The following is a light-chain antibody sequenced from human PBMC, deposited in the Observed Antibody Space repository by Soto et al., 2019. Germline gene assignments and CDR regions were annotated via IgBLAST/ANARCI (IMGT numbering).Light chain of an antibody. J-gene: IGLJ1*01. Sequence: QSVLTQPASVYGSPGQALTISCAGTGSDVCAYNPVSWYQQQQGKTPKLIICEVNTRPSVISNHFSGCKSGDTASLTISGLQAEDEADYFCCSYAGTVSYVFGTGTKVTVL. CDR3: CSYAGTVSYV. CDR1: GSDVCAYNP. V-gene: IGLV2-23*02. CDR2: EVN.